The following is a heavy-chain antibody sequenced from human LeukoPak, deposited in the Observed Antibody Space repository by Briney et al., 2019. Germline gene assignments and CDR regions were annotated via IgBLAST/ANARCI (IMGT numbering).Heavy chain of an antibody. Sequence: GGSLRLSCAASGFAFSSYWMGWVRQAPGKGLEWVANIKPDGSEIYYADSVKGRFTISRDNAKNSLYLQMNSLRAEDTAVYYCARVVGTTLRYFDYWGQGTLVTVSS. V-gene: IGHV3-7*03. J-gene: IGHJ4*02. CDR2: IKPDGSEI. D-gene: IGHD1-7*01. CDR1: GFAFSSYW. CDR3: ARVVGTTLRYFDY.